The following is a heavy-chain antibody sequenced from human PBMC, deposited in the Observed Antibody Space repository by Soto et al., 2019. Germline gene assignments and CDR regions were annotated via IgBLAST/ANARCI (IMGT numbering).Heavy chain of an antibody. D-gene: IGHD4-17*01. V-gene: IGHV2-5*02. Sequence: QITLKESGPTLVKPTQTLTLTCTFSGFSLNTSGVGVGWIRQPPGKALEWLALISWDDDKRYSPSLKSSLTIAQATSKPQLGSTMTNMDPLDTGTYYCGHRPYADYPSDSWGQGTLATVAS. J-gene: IGHJ4*02. CDR3: GHRPYADYPSDS. CDR2: ISWDDDK. CDR1: GFSLNTSGVG.